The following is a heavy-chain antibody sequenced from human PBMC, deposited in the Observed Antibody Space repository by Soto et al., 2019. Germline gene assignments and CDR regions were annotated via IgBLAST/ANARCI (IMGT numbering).Heavy chain of an antibody. D-gene: IGHD3-3*01. CDR3: ARDSYYTACNYVTYYSYALDV. CDR1: GYSFTNYW. V-gene: IGHV5-10-1*01. CDR2: VDPTDSYS. Sequence: GESLKISCNGSGYSFTNYWITWVRQMPGKGLEWLGRVDPTDSYSNYSPSFEGHVTISADKSISTAYPQWSSLKASDTAMYYCARDSYYTACNYVTYYSYALDVWGQGTTVTVSS. J-gene: IGHJ6*02.